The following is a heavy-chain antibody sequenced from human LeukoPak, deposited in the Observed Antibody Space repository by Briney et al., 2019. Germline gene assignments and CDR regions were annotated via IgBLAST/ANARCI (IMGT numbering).Heavy chain of an antibody. CDR2: IYTSGTT. Sequence: SETLSLTCTFSGGSISSSYWTLIRQPPGRGLEWIGYIYTSGTTNYSPSLKSRVTISLDTSKNQFSLKLSSMTAADTAVYFCARQTSRYLDVWGKGTTVTVSS. V-gene: IGHV4-4*09. CDR3: ARQTSRYLDV. J-gene: IGHJ6*04. D-gene: IGHD2-15*01. CDR1: GGSISSSY.